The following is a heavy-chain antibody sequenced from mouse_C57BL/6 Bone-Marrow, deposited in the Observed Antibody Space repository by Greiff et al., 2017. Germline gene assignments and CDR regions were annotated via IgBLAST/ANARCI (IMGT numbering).Heavy chain of an antibody. CDR1: GYSFTGYY. J-gene: IGHJ3*01. Sequence: VQLQQSGPELVKPGASVKISCKASGYSFTGYYMNWVKQSPEKSLEWIGEINPSTGGTTYNQKFKAKATLTVDKSSSTAYMQLKSLTSEDSAVYYCARRGSSYWFAYWGQGTLGTVSA. CDR3: ARRGSSYWFAY. V-gene: IGHV1-42*01. CDR2: INPSTGGT. D-gene: IGHD1-1*01.